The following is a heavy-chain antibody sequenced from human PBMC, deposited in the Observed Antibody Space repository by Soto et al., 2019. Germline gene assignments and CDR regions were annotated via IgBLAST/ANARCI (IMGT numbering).Heavy chain of an antibody. CDR2: ISGSGGST. CDR3: ARVPTTSRYYYYMDV. V-gene: IGHV3-23*01. CDR1: GFPFSPFA. J-gene: IGHJ6*03. Sequence: EVQLLESGGGSVQPGGSLRLTCAASGFPFSPFAMNWVRQAPGKGLEWVSAISGSGGSTYYAVSVKGRFTISRDNSENTLYLQMNSLRVGDTAVYFCARVPTTSRYYYYMDVWGKGTTVTVSS. D-gene: IGHD1-1*01.